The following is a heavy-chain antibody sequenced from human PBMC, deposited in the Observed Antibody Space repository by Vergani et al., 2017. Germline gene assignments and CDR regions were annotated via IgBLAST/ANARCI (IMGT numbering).Heavy chain of an antibody. D-gene: IGHD6-19*01. V-gene: IGHV3-23*01. CDR1: GVTFSSYA. CDR3: AKDGSYSSGTDY. J-gene: IGHJ4*02. CDR2: ISGSGGST. Sequence: EVQLLESGGGLVQPGGSLRLSCAASGVTFSSYAMSWVRQAPGKGLEWVSAISGSGGSTYYADSVKGRFTISRDNSKNTLYLQMNSLRAEDTAVYYCAKDGSYSSGTDYWGQGTLVTVSA.